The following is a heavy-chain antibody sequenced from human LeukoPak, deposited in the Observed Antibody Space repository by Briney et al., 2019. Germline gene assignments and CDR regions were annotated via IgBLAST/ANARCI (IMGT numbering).Heavy chain of an antibody. V-gene: IGHV4-59*01. CDR2: IYYNGNT. CDR1: DVSINSYY. D-gene: IGHD1-26*01. CDR3: ARGRSNYYGMDV. Sequence: SETLSLTCSVSDVSINSYYWNWIRRHPGKGLEWIGYIYYNGNTNYSPSLKSRVTMSVDTSKNLFSLKVSSVTAADTAVYYCARGRSNYYGMDVWGQGTTVTVSS. J-gene: IGHJ6*02.